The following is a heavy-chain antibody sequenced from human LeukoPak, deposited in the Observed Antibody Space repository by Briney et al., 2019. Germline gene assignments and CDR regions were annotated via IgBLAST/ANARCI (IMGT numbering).Heavy chain of an antibody. J-gene: IGHJ4*02. Sequence: APVKVSCTASGYTFTGYYMHWVRQAPGQGLEWMGWINPNSGGTNYAQTFQGRVTMTRDTSISTAYMELSRLRSDDTAVYYCARSRVWGSYRYTFDYWGQGTLVTVSS. CDR1: GYTFTGYY. D-gene: IGHD3-16*02. CDR3: ARSRVWGSYRYTFDY. V-gene: IGHV1-2*02. CDR2: INPNSGGT.